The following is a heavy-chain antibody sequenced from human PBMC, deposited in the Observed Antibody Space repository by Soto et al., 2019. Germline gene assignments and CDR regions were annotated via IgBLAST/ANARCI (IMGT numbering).Heavy chain of an antibody. J-gene: IGHJ6*02. CDR2: ISPIFGTA. CDR1: VGTFSSYA. V-gene: IGHV1-69*01. CDR3: ARRVGDASYLGMDV. Sequence: QVQLVQSGAEVKKPGSSVKVSCKASVGTFSSYAISWVRQAPGQGLEWMGGISPIFGTANYAQKFQGRVIVTADESAGTAYMELSSLSSEDTAVYYCARRVGDASYLGMDVWSQGNTVTVSS. D-gene: IGHD4-17*01.